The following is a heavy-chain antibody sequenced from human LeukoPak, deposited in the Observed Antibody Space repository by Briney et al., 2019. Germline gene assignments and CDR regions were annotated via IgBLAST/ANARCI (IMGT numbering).Heavy chain of an antibody. V-gene: IGHV4-34*01. CDR2: INHSGSP. Sequence: PSETLSLTRAVYGGSLSGYYWSCIRQPPARGLEWIGEINHSGSPNYNPSLKSRVPISVDTSKNQFSLKLSSVTAADTAVYYCARVSVRWQQLAPFDDYWGQGTLVTVSS. J-gene: IGHJ4*02. CDR3: ARVSVRWQQLAPFDDY. D-gene: IGHD6-13*01. CDR1: GGSLSGYY.